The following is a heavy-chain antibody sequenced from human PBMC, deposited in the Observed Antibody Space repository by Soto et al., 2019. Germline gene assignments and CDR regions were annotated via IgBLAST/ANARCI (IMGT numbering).Heavy chain of an antibody. CDR2: INPSGGST. CDR3: ARVYCSGGSCYGIDY. V-gene: IGHV1-46*01. Sequence: ASVKVSCKASGYTFTGYGISWVRQAPGQGLEWMGIINPSGGSTSYAQKFQGRVTMTRDTSTSTVYMELSSLRSEDTAVYYCARVYCSGGSCYGIDYWGQGTLVTVSS. CDR1: GYTFTGYG. D-gene: IGHD2-15*01. J-gene: IGHJ4*02.